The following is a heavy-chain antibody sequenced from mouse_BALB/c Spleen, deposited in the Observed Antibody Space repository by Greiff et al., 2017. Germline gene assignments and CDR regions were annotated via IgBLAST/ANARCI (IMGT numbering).Heavy chain of an antibody. CDR3: ARGRDYGNSHYAMDY. D-gene: IGHD2-1*01. J-gene: IGHJ4*01. V-gene: IGHV5-6-5*01. CDR1: GFTFSSYA. Sequence: EVQGVESGGGLVKPGGSLKLSCAASGFTFSSYAMSWVRQTPEKRLEWVASISSGGSTYYPDSVKGRFTISRDNARNILYLQMSSLRSEDTAMYYCARGRDYGNSHYAMDYWGQGTSVTVSA. CDR2: ISSGGST.